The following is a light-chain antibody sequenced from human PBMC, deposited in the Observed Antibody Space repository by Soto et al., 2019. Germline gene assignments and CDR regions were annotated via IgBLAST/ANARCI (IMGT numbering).Light chain of an antibody. J-gene: IGKJ2*01. CDR2: GAS. CDR3: QPYNKWPRT. CDR1: QSISSD. V-gene: IGKV3-15*01. Sequence: EIVMTQSPATLSVSPGERATLSCRASQSISSDVAWYQQKPGQAPRLLIYGASTTATGIPARFSGSGSGTEFTLTISSLQSEDFAVYNCQPYNKWPRTFGQGTKVDIK.